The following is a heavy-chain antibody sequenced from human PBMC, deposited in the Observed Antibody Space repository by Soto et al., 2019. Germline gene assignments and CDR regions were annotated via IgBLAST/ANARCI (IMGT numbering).Heavy chain of an antibody. CDR1: GFTFSSYA. V-gene: IGHV3-23*01. J-gene: IGHJ4*02. CDR3: AKDETAAAMVCFDY. D-gene: IGHD5-18*01. Sequence: EVQLLESGGGLVQPGGSLRLSCAASGFTFSSYAMSWVRQAPGKGLEWVSGLSGSGGSTYYADSVKGRFSISRDNSKNTLYLQLNSLRAEDTAVYYCAKDETAAAMVCFDYWGQGTPLTVSS. CDR2: LSGSGGST.